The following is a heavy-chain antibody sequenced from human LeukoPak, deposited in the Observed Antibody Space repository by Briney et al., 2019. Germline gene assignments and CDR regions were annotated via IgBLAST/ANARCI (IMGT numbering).Heavy chain of an antibody. Sequence: GALRLSFAASGFSFINHYMDWVRRAPGKGGEGVGRTINKANRCTTQYPASVKGTFTISRHDSQNSLYLQMNSLKTEDTAVYYCARAPFYGSGSFPDYWGQGTLVTVSS. J-gene: IGHJ4*02. V-gene: IGHV3-72*01. D-gene: IGHD3-10*01. CDR1: GFSFINHY. CDR3: ARAPFYGSGSFPDY. CDR2: TINKANRCTT.